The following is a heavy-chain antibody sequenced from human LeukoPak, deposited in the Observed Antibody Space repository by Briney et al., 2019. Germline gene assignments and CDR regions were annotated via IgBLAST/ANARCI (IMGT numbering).Heavy chain of an antibody. D-gene: IGHD2-8*01. CDR3: ARVPSSPICTNGVCQHLSGYYYYYMDV. V-gene: IGHV4-30-4*08. CDR1: GGSISSGDYY. J-gene: IGHJ6*03. CDR2: IYYSGST. Sequence: SETLSLTCTVSGGSISSGDYYWSWIRQPPGKGLEWIGYIYYSGSTYYNPSLKSRVTISVDTSKNQFSLKLSSVTAADTAVYYCARVPSSPICTNGVCQHLSGYYYYYMDVWGKGTTVTVSS.